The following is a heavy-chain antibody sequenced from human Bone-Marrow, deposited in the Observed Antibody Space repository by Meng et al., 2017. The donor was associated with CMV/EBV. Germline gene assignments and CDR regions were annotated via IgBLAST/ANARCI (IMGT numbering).Heavy chain of an antibody. Sequence: GESLKISCAASGFTFSSYEMNWVRQAPGKGLEWVSYISSSGSTIYYADSVKGRFTISRDNAKNSLYLQMNSLRAEDTAVYYCARSMQEKYYYGMDVWGQGTTVTVSS. V-gene: IGHV3-48*03. CDR2: ISSSGSTI. CDR3: ARSMQEKYYYGMDV. J-gene: IGHJ6*02. CDR1: GFTFSSYE.